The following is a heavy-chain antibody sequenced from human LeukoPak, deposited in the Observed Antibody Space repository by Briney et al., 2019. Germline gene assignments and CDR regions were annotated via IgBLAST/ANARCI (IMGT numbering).Heavy chain of an antibody. CDR2: FSSSDSIL. D-gene: IGHD5-18*01. Sequence: GSLRLSCAASGFTFSSYAMSWVRQAPGKGLEWVSYFSSSDSILYYADSVKGRFSISRDNAKNSLYLQMNSLRAEDTAVYYCARARSSYGYGDAFDIWGQGTMVTVSS. J-gene: IGHJ3*02. V-gene: IGHV3-48*04. CDR1: GFTFSSYA. CDR3: ARARSSYGYGDAFDI.